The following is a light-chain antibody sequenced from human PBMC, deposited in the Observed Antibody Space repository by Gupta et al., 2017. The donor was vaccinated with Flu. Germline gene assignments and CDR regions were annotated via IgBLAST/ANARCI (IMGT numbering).Light chain of an antibody. V-gene: IGKV1-5*03. CDR1: QRINNY. J-gene: IGKJ4*01. CDR2: KAS. CDR3: QQADTYPLT. Sequence: DIQMTQSPSTLSASVGDRVTLTCRTSQRINNYLAWYQQKPGKAPKLLIHKASTVETGVPSRFSGSGSGTEFTLTISELQPDDFATYYCQQADTYPLTFGEGTKVDVK.